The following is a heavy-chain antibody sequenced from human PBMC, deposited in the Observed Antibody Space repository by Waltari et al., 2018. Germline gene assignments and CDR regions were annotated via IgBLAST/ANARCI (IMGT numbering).Heavy chain of an antibody. D-gene: IGHD6-19*01. V-gene: IGHV3-23*01. Sequence: EVQLLESGGGVVHPGGSLRLSCAAAGFTFGSYAMIWVRQAPGKGMGWVSASRATGGTTYYRDSVKGRFTISRDKSKNTVYLQMNSPGVEDTAIYYCAKDSLYSSGWPDGFDVWGQGTKVTVSS. CDR3: AKDSLYSSGWPDGFDV. J-gene: IGHJ3*01. CDR1: GFTFGSYA. CDR2: SRATGGTT.